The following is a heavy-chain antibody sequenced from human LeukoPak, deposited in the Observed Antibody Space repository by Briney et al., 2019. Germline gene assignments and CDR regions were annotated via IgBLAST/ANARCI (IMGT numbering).Heavy chain of an antibody. Sequence: SETLSLTCTVSGGSISSNYWTWIRQPPGKGLEWIGYIYYSGSTNYNPSLKSRVTISVDTSKKQFSLKLSSVTAADTAVYYCARGMNSGYFDYCGQGTLVTVSS. CDR1: GGSISSNY. CDR2: IYYSGST. V-gene: IGHV4-59*01. CDR3: ARGMNSGYFDY. J-gene: IGHJ4*02. D-gene: IGHD1-26*01.